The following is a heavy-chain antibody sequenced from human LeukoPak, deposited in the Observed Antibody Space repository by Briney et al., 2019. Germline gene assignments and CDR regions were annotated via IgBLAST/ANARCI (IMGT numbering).Heavy chain of an antibody. CDR1: GYSFTNYW. Sequence: GESLKISCKGSGYSFTNYWIGWVRQMPGKGLECMGIIYPGDSDTRYSPSFQGQVTISADKSISTAYLQWSSLKAPDTAMYYCARLGIVGATRNYFDYWGQGTLVTVSS. CDR3: ARLGIVGATRNYFDY. J-gene: IGHJ4*02. V-gene: IGHV5-51*01. CDR2: IYPGDSDT. D-gene: IGHD1-26*01.